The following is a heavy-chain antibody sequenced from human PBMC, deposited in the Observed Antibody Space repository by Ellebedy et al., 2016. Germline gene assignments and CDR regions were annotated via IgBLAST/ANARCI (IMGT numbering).Heavy chain of an antibody. D-gene: IGHD4-17*01. CDR1: GLPFNKFF. CDR3: RQGHYANY. J-gene: IGHJ4*02. Sequence: GGSLRLSXATSGLPFNKFFMSWVRQAPGKGLEWVSTISGGADNIYVADSVKGRFTISRDNSRNTVFLQMNSLRAEDTAIYYCRQGHYANYWGQGTLVTVSS. CDR2: ISGGADNI. V-gene: IGHV3-23*01.